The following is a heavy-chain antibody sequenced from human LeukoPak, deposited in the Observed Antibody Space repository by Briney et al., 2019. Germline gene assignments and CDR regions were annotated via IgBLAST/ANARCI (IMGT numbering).Heavy chain of an antibody. CDR1: GGSITRYY. J-gene: IGHJ4*02. CDR3: ARDLDNSGWYVFDY. Sequence: SETLSLTCSVFGGSITRYYWSWIPQPPGKGLEWIGYTHYSGSTNYNPSLKSRVIISVDTSKNQLSLKLSSVTAADTAVYYCARDLDNSGWYVFDYWGQGNLVTVSS. CDR2: THYSGST. D-gene: IGHD6-19*01. V-gene: IGHV4-59*01.